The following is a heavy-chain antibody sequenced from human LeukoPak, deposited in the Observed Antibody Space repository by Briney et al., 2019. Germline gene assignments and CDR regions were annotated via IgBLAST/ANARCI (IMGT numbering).Heavy chain of an antibody. D-gene: IGHD5-18*01. CDR2: ISSSSSYI. CDR3: ARTTSGYTYGSAFDI. CDR1: GFTFSSNS. V-gene: IGHV3-21*01. Sequence: GGSLRLSCAASGFTFSSNSVNWVRQAPGKGLEWVSCISSSSSYIYYADSVKGRFTISRDNAKNSLYLQMNSLRAEDTAVYYCARTTSGYTYGSAFDIWGQGTMVTVSS. J-gene: IGHJ3*02.